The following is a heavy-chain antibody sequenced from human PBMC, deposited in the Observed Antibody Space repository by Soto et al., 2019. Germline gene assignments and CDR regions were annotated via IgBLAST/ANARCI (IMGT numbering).Heavy chain of an antibody. CDR2: INDSGNT. Sequence: SETLSLTCAVAGGSFRGYFWSWIRQSPAKGLEWIGEINDSGNTYYIPSFKSRLTISVDTSTSQISLRLTSVTAADSAVYYCQGGDFWGQVTRGTVSS. CDR3: QGGDF. CDR1: GGSFRGYF. V-gene: IGHV4-34*01. J-gene: IGHJ4*02. D-gene: IGHD3-16*01.